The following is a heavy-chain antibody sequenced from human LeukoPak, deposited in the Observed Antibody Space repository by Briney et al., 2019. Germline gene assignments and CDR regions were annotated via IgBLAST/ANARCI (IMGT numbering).Heavy chain of an antibody. CDR2: ISYDGSNK. V-gene: IGHV3-30-3*01. J-gene: IGHJ4*02. CDR1: GFTFSSYA. CDR3: ARDVDSQDYFHY. Sequence: GRSLRLSCAASGFTFSSYAMHWVRQAPGKGLEWVAVISYDGSNKYYADSVKGRFTISRDNAKNTLFLQMNSLRVEDTAVYYCARDVDSQDYFHYWGQGTLVTVSS. D-gene: IGHD3-9*01.